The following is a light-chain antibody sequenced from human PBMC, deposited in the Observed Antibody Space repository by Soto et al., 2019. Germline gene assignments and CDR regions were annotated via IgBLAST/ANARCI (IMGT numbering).Light chain of an antibody. CDR1: QSVSSKY. V-gene: IGKV3-20*01. CDR3: EQYGSSLFT. Sequence: EIVLTQSPGTLSLSPGERATLSCRASQSVSSKYLAWYQQKPGQAPRVLIYGTSIRASGVPERFSGGGSGTDFTLTITRLEPEDFAVYYCEQYGSSLFTFGPGTKVDFK. CDR2: GTS. J-gene: IGKJ3*01.